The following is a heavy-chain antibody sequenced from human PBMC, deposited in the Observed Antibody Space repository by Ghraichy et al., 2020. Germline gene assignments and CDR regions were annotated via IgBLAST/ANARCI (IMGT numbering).Heavy chain of an antibody. Sequence: GGSLRLSCAASGFTFSHYNMNWVRQAPGKGLEWVSLISSSRSYIYYADSVKGRFTVSRDNAKNSLYLQMNSLRAEDTAVYYCAREIDSSWPPSNWFDPWAQGTLVTVSS. CDR3: AREIDSSWPPSNWFDP. CDR2: ISSSRSYI. V-gene: IGHV3-21*01. J-gene: IGHJ5*02. CDR1: GFTFSHYN. D-gene: IGHD6-13*01.